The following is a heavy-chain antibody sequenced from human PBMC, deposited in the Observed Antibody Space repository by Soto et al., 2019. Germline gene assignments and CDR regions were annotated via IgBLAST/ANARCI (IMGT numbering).Heavy chain of an antibody. Sequence: QVQLQQWGAGLLKPSETLSLTCAVYGGSFSGYYWSWMRQPTGKGLEWIGEINHSGSTNYNPSLKSRVTISVDTSKNQFSLKLSSVTAADTAVYYCARVPIADCSGGSCYSRRAIFDYWGQGTLVTVSS. D-gene: IGHD2-15*01. J-gene: IGHJ4*02. V-gene: IGHV4-34*01. CDR2: INHSGST. CDR3: ARVPIADCSGGSCYSRRAIFDY. CDR1: GGSFSGYY.